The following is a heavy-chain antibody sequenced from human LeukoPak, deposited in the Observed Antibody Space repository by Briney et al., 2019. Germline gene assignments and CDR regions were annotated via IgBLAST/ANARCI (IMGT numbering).Heavy chain of an antibody. Sequence: GGSLRLSCVASGFSFSAYAMSWVRQAPGTGLQWVSSISDSGSDTYYTDSVKGRFTISRDNAKNSLYLQMNSLRAEDTAVYYCARARRSSSSEFFDYWGQGTLVTVSS. CDR3: ARARRSSSSEFFDY. V-gene: IGHV3-21*01. J-gene: IGHJ4*02. D-gene: IGHD6-6*01. CDR2: ISDSGSDT. CDR1: GFSFSAYA.